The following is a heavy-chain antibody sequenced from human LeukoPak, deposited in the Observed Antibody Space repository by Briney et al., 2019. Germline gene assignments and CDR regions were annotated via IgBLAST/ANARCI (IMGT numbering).Heavy chain of an antibody. V-gene: IGHV4-34*01. J-gene: IGHJ4*02. CDR1: GGSFSGYY. CDR3: AREGGESIAAAGIDY. Sequence: PSETLSVTCAVYGGSFSGYYWSWIRQPPGKGLEWIGEINHSGSTNYNPSLKSRVTISVDTSKNQFSLKLSSVTAADTAVYYCAREGGESIAAAGIDYWGQGTLVTVSS. D-gene: IGHD6-13*01. CDR2: INHSGST.